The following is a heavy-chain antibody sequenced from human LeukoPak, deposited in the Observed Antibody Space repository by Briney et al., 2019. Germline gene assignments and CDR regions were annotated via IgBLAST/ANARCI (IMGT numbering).Heavy chain of an antibody. V-gene: IGHV4-61*02. Sequence: SQTRSLTCTVSGGSISSGSYYWSWIRQPAGKGLEWIGRIYTSGSTNYNPSLKSRVTISVDTSKNQFSLKLSSVTAADTAVYYCARDSGDYWGQGTLVTVSS. CDR2: IYTSGST. CDR3: ARDSGDY. CDR1: GGSISSGSYY. J-gene: IGHJ4*02.